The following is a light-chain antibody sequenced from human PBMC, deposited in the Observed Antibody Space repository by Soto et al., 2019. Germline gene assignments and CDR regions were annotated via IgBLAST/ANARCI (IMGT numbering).Light chain of an antibody. J-gene: IGLJ2*01. CDR1: SSNIANDY. Sequence: QSVLTQPPSVSAAPGQKVTLSCSGSSSNIANDYVSWYQQLPGTAPKLLIYDNSKRPSGIPDRFSGSKSGTSATLGITGLQTGDEADYYCGTWDSRLSAVIFGGGTKLTVL. CDR3: GTWDSRLSAVI. CDR2: DNS. V-gene: IGLV1-51*02.